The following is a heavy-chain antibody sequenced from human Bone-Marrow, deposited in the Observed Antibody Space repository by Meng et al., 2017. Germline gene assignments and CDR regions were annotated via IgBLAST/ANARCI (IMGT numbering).Heavy chain of an antibody. V-gene: IGHV1-2*06. CDR3: ARDQPLDTAMVNLDY. CDR1: GYTFSTYY. Sequence: VQLGQAGDEVRKPGGSVKVSCKASGYTFSTYYVHWVRQAPGQGLEWMGRINPKSGGTNYAQKFQGRVTMTSDTSISTAYMEMSRLRSDVTAVYYCARDQPLDTAMVNLDYWGQGTLVTVSS. CDR2: INPKSGGT. J-gene: IGHJ4*02. D-gene: IGHD5-18*01.